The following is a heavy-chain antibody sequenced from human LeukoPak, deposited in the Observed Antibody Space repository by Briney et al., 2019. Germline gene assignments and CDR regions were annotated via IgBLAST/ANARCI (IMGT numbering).Heavy chain of an antibody. D-gene: IGHD6-6*01. V-gene: IGHV4-59*01. CDR3: ARDRRDSSSFDY. Sequence: SETLSLTCTVSGGSISSYYWSWIRQPPGKGLEWIGYIYYTGSTNYNPSLKSRVTISVDTSKNQFSLKLSSVTAADTAVYYCARDRRDSSSFDYWGQGTLVTVSS. CDR2: IYYTGST. J-gene: IGHJ4*02. CDR1: GGSISSYY.